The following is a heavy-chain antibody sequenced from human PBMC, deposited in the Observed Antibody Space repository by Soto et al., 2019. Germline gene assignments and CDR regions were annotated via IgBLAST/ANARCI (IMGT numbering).Heavy chain of an antibody. CDR3: AAGLTRRNLGDLDY. D-gene: IGHD3-16*01. V-gene: IGHV1-58*02. Sequence: QMQLVQSGPEVKKPGTSVKVSRKASGFTFTSSAMQWMRQARGQLIEWIGWIVVGSGNTNYAQKFQERVTITRDMSTSTAYMELSSLRSEDTAVYYCAAGLTRRNLGDLDYWGQGTLVTVSS. CDR2: IVVGSGNT. CDR1: GFTFTSSA. J-gene: IGHJ4*02.